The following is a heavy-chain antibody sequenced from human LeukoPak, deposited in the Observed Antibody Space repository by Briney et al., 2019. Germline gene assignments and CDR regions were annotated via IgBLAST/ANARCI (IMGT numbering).Heavy chain of an antibody. CDR2: VYYTGNT. CDR3: ARGGSGDAFDY. D-gene: IGHD2-21*02. V-gene: IGHV4-59*01. CDR1: DGSINNYY. Sequence: PSETLSLTCTVSDGSINNYYWSWIRQPPGKGLEWIGYVYYTGNTNYSPSLRSRGTISVDTSKNQFSLKLRSVTAADTAVYYCARGGSGDAFDYWGQGTLVIVSS. J-gene: IGHJ4*02.